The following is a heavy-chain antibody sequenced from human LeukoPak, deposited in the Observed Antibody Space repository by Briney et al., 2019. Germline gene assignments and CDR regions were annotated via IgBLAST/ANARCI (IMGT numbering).Heavy chain of an antibody. CDR3: ARVPTYYYDSSGYPVGYFDY. V-gene: IGHV3-48*01. CDR2: IGSSVSTR. Sequence: PGGSLRLSCAVSGFTFSSYSMNWVRRAPGKGLEWVSYIGSSVSTRYYADSVKGRFTISRDNGKHSLYLQMNSLRAEDTAVYYCARVPTYYYDSSGYPVGYFDYWGQGTLVTVSS. J-gene: IGHJ4*02. D-gene: IGHD3-22*01. CDR1: GFTFSSYS.